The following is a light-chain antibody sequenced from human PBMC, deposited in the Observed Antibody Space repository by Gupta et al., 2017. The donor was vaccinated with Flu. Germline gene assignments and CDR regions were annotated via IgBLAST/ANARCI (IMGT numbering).Light chain of an antibody. V-gene: IGKV3-11*01. CDR1: QSVSSY. J-gene: IGKJ4*01. CDR3: QQRRT. CDR2: EAS. Sequence: EIVLTQSPATLSLSPGERATLSCRASQSVSSYLAWYQQKPGQAPRLLIYEASNRATGIPARFSGSGSGTDFTRTISSIEPEDFAGYYCQQRRTFGGGTKVEIK.